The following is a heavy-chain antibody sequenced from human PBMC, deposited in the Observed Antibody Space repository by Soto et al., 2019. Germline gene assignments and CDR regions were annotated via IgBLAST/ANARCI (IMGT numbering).Heavy chain of an antibody. CDR2: ISSSDNII. J-gene: IGHJ4*02. CDR3: ARDRGYYDSSGYFDY. V-gene: IGHV3-11*01. Sequence: GGSLRLSCAASGFIFSDYYMSWIRQAPGKGLEWISYISSSDNIIYYADSVKGRFTISRDNAKNSLYLQMNSLRAEDAAVYYCARDRGYYDSSGYFDYWGQGTLVTVSS. CDR1: GFIFSDYY. D-gene: IGHD3-22*01.